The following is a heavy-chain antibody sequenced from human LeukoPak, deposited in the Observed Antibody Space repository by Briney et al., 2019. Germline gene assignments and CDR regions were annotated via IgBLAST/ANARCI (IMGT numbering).Heavy chain of an antibody. CDR3: AATMVRGVRLFGY. D-gene: IGHD3-10*01. J-gene: IGHJ4*02. V-gene: IGHV4-34*01. Sequence: SETLSLTCAVYGGSFCGYYWSWIRQPPGKGLEWIGEINHSGSTNYNPSLKSRVTISVDTSKNQFSLKLSSVTAADTAVYYCAATMVRGVRLFGYWGQGTLVTVSS. CDR1: GGSFCGYY. CDR2: INHSGST.